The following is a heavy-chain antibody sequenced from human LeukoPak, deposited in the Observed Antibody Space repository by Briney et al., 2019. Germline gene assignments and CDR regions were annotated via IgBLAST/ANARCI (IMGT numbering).Heavy chain of an antibody. CDR2: IYYSGST. J-gene: IGHJ4*02. D-gene: IGHD3-3*01. Sequence: PSETLSLTCIVSGGSISRGDYYWSWIRQPPGKGLEWIGYIYYSGSTNYNPSPKSRVTISVDTSKNQFSLKLSSVTAADTAVYYCARHFGLFWSGYYIYYWGQGTLVTVSS. CDR3: ARHFGLFWSGYYIYY. CDR1: GGSISRGDYY. V-gene: IGHV4-61*08.